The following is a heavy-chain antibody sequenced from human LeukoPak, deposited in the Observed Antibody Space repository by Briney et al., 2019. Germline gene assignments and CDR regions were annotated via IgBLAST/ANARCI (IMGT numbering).Heavy chain of an antibody. Sequence: PGGSLTLSCTASGFSFSNAWVSWVRQAPGKGLEWVGRITSKADGGTRDYAAPVKGRFTISRDDSKNTLYLQMNSLKTEDTAVYYCTTPERYYYDTSDFYGSPYWGQGTLVTVSS. CDR2: ITSKADGGTR. CDR3: TTPERYYYDTSDFYGSPY. J-gene: IGHJ4*02. D-gene: IGHD3-22*01. CDR1: GFSFSNAW. V-gene: IGHV3-15*01.